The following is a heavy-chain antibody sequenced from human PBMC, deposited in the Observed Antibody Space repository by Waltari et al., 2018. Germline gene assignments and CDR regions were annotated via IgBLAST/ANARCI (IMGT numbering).Heavy chain of an antibody. Sequence: EVQLVESGGGLVKPGGSLRLSCAASGFTFSSYSMNWVRQAPGKGLEWVSSISSSSSYIYYADSVKGRFTISRDNAKNSLYLQMNSLRAEDTAVYYCAREGAGIREYQLLLWDYYYYGMDVWGQGTTVTVSS. CDR3: AREGAGIREYQLLLWDYYYYGMDV. CDR2: ISSSSSYI. V-gene: IGHV3-21*01. CDR1: GFTFSSYS. D-gene: IGHD2-2*01. J-gene: IGHJ6*02.